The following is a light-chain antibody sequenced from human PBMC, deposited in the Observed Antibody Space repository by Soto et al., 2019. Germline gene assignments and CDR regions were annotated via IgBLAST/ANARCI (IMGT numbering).Light chain of an antibody. CDR3: QQLQRTPFT. Sequence: QLTQSPSSLSASVGDRVTITCRASQDISRYLAWYQQRAGKAPKLLIYGACTLQSGVPSRFSGSGSGTEFTLTISSLQPEDFATYHCQQLQRTPFTFGPGTTVDV. CDR2: GAC. CDR1: QDISRY. V-gene: IGKV1-9*01. J-gene: IGKJ3*01.